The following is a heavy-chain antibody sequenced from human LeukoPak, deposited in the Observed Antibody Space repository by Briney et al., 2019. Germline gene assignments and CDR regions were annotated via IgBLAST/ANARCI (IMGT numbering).Heavy chain of an antibody. CDR1: GFTFSSYE. J-gene: IGHJ3*02. Sequence: GGSLRLSCAASGFTFSSYEMNWVRQAPGKGLEWVSYISSGSTIYYADSVKGRFTISRDNAKNSLYLQMNSLRAEDTAVYYCARGSTIFGVVTPPAFDIWGQGTMVTVSS. CDR3: ARGSTIFGVVTPPAFDI. D-gene: IGHD3-3*01. CDR2: ISSGSTI. V-gene: IGHV3-48*03.